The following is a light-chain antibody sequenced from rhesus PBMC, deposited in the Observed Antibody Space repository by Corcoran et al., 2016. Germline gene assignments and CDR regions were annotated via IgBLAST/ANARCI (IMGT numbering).Light chain of an antibody. V-gene: IGKV1-33*02. CDR1: PGISNW. Sequence: DIQMTQSPSSLSASVGDRVTITCQASPGISNWLAWYKQKPGKAPKLLIYAASSLQSGVPSRFSGSGSGTEFTLTISSLQPEDFATYYCQQHNSNPYSFDQGTKVEIK. CDR3: QQHNSNPYS. J-gene: IGKJ2*01. CDR2: AAS.